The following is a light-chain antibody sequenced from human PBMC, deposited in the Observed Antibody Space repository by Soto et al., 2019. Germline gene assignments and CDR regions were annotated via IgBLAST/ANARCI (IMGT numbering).Light chain of an antibody. V-gene: IGKV3-20*01. J-gene: IGKJ1*01. CDR1: QSVSSSY. CDR3: QQYGSSPVT. CDR2: GAS. Sequence: EIVLTQSPGTLSLSPGERATLSCRASQSVSSSYLAWYQQKPGQAPRLLIYGASSRATGIPDRFSGSGSGTDFTLTISRLEPEDFAVYYCQQYGSSPVTFDQGT.